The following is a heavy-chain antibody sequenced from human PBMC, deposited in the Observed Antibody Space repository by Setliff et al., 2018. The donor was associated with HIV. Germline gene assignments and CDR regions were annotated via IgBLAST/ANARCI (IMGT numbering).Heavy chain of an antibody. D-gene: IGHD4-17*01. Sequence: ETLSLTCAVYGGSFSGYYWSWIRQPPGKGLEWIGEVNHSGSTNYNPSLKSRVTISVDTSKNQFSLKLSSVTAADTAVFYCARDPPGYGDSNDYWGQGTLVTVSS. CDR1: GGSFSGYY. V-gene: IGHV4-34*01. J-gene: IGHJ4*02. CDR2: VNHSGST. CDR3: ARDPPGYGDSNDY.